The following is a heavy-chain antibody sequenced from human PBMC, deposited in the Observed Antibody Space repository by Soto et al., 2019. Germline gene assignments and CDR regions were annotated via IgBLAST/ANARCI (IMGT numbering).Heavy chain of an antibody. Sequence: PGGSLRLSCAPSGFTFSSYSMNWLRQAPGKGLEWVSSISSSSSYIYYADSVKGRFTISRDNAKNSLYLQMNSLRAEDTAVYYCAIFRSPRYYYGMDVWGQGTTVTVSS. V-gene: IGHV3-21*01. CDR2: ISSSSSYI. J-gene: IGHJ6*02. D-gene: IGHD3-10*01. CDR3: AIFRSPRYYYGMDV. CDR1: GFTFSSYS.